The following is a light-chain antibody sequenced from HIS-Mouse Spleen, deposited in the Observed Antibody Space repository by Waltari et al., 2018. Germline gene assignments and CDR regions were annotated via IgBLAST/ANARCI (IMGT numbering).Light chain of an antibody. J-gene: IGLJ1*01. V-gene: IGLV2-14*01. CDR1: SSDVVGYNS. Sequence: QSALTQPASVSGSPGQSFTISCTGTSSDVVGYNSVSWYQQHPGKAPKLMIYEVSNRPSGVSNRFSGSKSGNTASLTISGLQAEDEADYYCSSYTSSSTYVFGTRTKVTVL. CDR3: SSYTSSSTYV. CDR2: EVS.